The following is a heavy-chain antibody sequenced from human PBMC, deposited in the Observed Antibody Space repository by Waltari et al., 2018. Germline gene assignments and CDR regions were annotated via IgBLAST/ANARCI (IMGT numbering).Heavy chain of an antibody. D-gene: IGHD2-15*01. CDR2: IYPGDSDT. J-gene: IGHJ5*02. V-gene: IGHV5-51*01. CDR3: ARRCSGGSCHPPWFDP. CDR1: GYSFISYW. Sequence: EVQLVQSGAEVKKPGESLKISCKGSGYSFISYWIGWVRQMPGKGLEWMGIIYPGDSDTRYSPSFQGQVTISADKSISTAYLQWSSLKASDTAMYYCARRCSGGSCHPPWFDPWGQGTLVTVSS.